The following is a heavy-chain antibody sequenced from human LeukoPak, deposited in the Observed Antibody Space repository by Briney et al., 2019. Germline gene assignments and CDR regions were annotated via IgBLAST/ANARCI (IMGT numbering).Heavy chain of an antibody. CDR2: IKPSGGAP. CDR3: ARKVYASNDYYYEYYLDY. D-gene: IGHD3-22*01. Sequence: ASVKVYCKASGYTFTSYYIHWVRQAPGQGLEWMGMIKPSGGAPSYAQKFQDRVTMTSDTSTSTVYMEVSSLRSEDTAVYYCARKVYASNDYYYEYYLDYWGQGTLVTVSS. V-gene: IGHV1-46*01. J-gene: IGHJ4*02. CDR1: GYTFTSYY.